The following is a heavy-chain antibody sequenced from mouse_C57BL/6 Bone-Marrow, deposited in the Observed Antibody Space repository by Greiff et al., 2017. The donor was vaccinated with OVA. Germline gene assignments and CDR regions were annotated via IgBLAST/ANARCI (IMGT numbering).Heavy chain of an antibody. CDR1: GFTFSSYG. Sequence: DVKLVESGGDLVKPGGSLKLSCAASGFTFSSYGMSWVRQTPDKRLEWVATISSGGSYTYYPDSVKGRFTISRDNAKNTLYLQMSSLKSEDTAMYYCARKNYDYDLWFAYWGQGTLVTVSA. D-gene: IGHD2-4*01. V-gene: IGHV5-6*02. CDR2: ISSGGSYT. J-gene: IGHJ3*01. CDR3: ARKNYDYDLWFAY.